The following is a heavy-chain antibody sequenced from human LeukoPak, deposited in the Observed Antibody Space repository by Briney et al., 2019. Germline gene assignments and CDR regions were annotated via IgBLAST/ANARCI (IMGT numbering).Heavy chain of an antibody. J-gene: IGHJ5*02. CDR2: MNPNSGNT. V-gene: IGHV1-8*03. CDR3: ARSPRIAARPGINWFDP. CDR1: GYTFTSYD. D-gene: IGHD6-6*01. Sequence: VASVKVSCKASGYTFTSYDINWVRQATGQGLEWMGWMNPNSGNTGYAQKFQGRVTITRNTSISTAYMELSSLRSDDTAVYYCARSPRIAARPGINWFDPWGQGTLVTVSS.